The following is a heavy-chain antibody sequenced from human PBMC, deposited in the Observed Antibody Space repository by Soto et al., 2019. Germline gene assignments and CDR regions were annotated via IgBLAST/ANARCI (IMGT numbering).Heavy chain of an antibody. CDR3: AKDRPRGVTGTYFDY. CDR2: ICGSGGST. CDR1: GFTFSSYA. J-gene: IGHJ4*02. V-gene: IGHV3-23*01. D-gene: IGHD1-20*01. Sequence: PGGSLRLSCAASGFTFSSYAMSWVRQAPGKGLEWVSAICGSGGSTYYADSVKGRFTISRDNSKNTLYLQMNSLRAEDTAVYYCAKDRPRGVTGTYFDYWGQGTLVTVSS.